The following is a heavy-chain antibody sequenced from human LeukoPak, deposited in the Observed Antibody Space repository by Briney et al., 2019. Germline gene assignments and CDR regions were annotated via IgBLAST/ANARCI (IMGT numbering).Heavy chain of an antibody. CDR2: IYYSGST. CDR1: GGSISSGDYY. J-gene: IGHJ3*02. V-gene: IGHV4-30-4*01. Sequence: SQTLSLTCTVSGGSISSGDYYWSWIRQPPGKGLEWIGYIYYSGSTYYNPSLKSRVTISVDTSKNQFSLKLSSVTAADTAVYYCARTKRGYSYAHDAFDIWGQGTMVTVSS. CDR3: ARTKRGYSYAHDAFDI. D-gene: IGHD5-18*01.